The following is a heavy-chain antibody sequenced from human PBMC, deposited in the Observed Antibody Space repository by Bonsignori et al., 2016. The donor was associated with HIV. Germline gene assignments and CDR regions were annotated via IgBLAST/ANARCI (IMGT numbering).Heavy chain of an antibody. CDR2: MDPNNGDT. J-gene: IGHJ4*02. V-gene: IGHV1-2*02. D-gene: IGHD6-19*01. Sequence: QVQLVQSGADVKKPGASVKVSCKASTYTFIDYYIHWVRQAPGQGLEWMGWMDPNNGDTKYAQKFQGRVTMSRDTSISTAYMELSSLKSDDTAVYYCAREGSPGAGYLDYWGQGA. CDR3: AREGSPGAGYLDY. CDR1: TYTFIDYY.